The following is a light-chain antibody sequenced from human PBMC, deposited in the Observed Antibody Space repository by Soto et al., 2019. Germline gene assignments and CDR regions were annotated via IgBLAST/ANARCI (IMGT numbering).Light chain of an antibody. CDR1: QCISSW. CDR2: AAS. CDR3: QQTYSIPPWT. V-gene: IGKV1-12*01. J-gene: IGKJ1*01. Sequence: DIQMTQSPSSVSASVGDRVTITCRASQCISSWLAWYQQKPGKAPKLLIYAASSLQSGVPSRFSGSGSGTDFTLTITSLQPEDFTTYYCQQTYSIPPWTFGQGTKVDIK.